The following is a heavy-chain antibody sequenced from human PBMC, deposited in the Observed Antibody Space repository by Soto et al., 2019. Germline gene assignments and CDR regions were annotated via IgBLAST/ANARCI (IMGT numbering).Heavy chain of an antibody. V-gene: IGHV3-48*01. J-gene: IGHJ6*03. CDR2: ISSSSSSVI. CDR1: GFILSDCA. CDR3: ARDLSWGSNWYYYMDV. D-gene: IGHD7-27*01. Sequence: GSLRLSCATSGFILSDCAMNWVRQAPGKGLEWVSYISSSSSSVIDYADSVKGRFTVSRDNARNSLYLQMNSLRAEDTAVYYCARDLSWGSNWYYYMDVWGKGTTVTVSS.